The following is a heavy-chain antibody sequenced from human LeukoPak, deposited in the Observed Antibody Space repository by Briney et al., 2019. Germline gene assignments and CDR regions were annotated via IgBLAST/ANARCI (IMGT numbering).Heavy chain of an antibody. J-gene: IGHJ4*02. CDR1: GFTFSSYW. Sequence: PGGSLRLSCAASGFTFSSYWMTWVRQAPGKGLEWVANINPDGSATYHVDSVKGRFTISRDNSKSTLHLQMNSLRAEDTAVYYCAKGAMHYYDSSGYNYFDYWGQGTLVTVSS. CDR3: AKGAMHYYDSSGYNYFDY. D-gene: IGHD3-22*01. V-gene: IGHV3-7*05. CDR2: INPDGSAT.